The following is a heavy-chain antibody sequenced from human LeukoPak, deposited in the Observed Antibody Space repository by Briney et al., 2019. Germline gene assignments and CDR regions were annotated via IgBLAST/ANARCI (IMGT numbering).Heavy chain of an antibody. V-gene: IGHV1-8*01. CDR3: ARGPITMVRGVIGDY. CDR2: MNPNSGNT. CDR1: GYTFTSYD. D-gene: IGHD3-10*01. Sequence: PGASVKVSCKASGYTFTSYDINWVRQATGQGLEWMGWMNPNSGNTGYAQKFQGRVTMTRNTSISTAYMELSSLRSEDTAVCYCARGPITMVRGVIGDYWGQGTLVTVSS. J-gene: IGHJ4*02.